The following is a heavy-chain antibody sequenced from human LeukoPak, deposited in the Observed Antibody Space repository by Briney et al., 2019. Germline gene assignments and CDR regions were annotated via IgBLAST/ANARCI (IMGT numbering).Heavy chain of an antibody. Sequence: GGSLRLSCAASGFTFSNYGMHWVRQAPGKGLEWVAVISYDGSSKYYADSVKGRFTISRDNSKNTLYLQVNSLTTEDTAVYYCARGWRMSVPWGQGTLVTVSS. D-gene: IGHD1-1*01. CDR2: ISYDGSSK. CDR3: ARGWRMSVP. V-gene: IGHV3-30*03. J-gene: IGHJ5*02. CDR1: GFTFSNYG.